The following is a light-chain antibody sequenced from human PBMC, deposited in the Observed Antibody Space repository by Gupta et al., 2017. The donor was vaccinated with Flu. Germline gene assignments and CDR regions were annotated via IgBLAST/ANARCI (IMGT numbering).Light chain of an antibody. V-gene: IGLV2-14*01. CDR3: SKYIGRSSL. CDR1: YSDVGAYNY. CDR2: EVN. J-gene: IGLJ2*01. Sequence: QSALTQPASVSGSPGQSITISCTGSYSDVGAYNYVSWYQQQPGNGPKLIIFEVNNRPSGVSTRVSGSKSGNTASMNSYGLEAEDDDYYSCSKYIGRSSLFGGGTQLTVL.